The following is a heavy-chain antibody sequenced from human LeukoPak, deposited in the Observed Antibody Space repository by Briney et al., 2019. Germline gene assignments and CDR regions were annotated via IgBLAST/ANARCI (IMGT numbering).Heavy chain of an antibody. CDR2: ISYDGSNK. D-gene: IGHD3-22*01. V-gene: IGHV3-30*18. CDR3: AKDPVNAYYYDSSGYYSLFY. CDR1: GFTFSSYG. Sequence: PGGSLRLSCAASGFTFSSYGMDWVRQAPGKGLEWVAVISYDGSNKYYADSVKGRFTISRDNSKNTLYLQMNSLRAEDTAVYYCAKDPVNAYYYDSSGYYSLFYWGQGTLVTVSS. J-gene: IGHJ4*02.